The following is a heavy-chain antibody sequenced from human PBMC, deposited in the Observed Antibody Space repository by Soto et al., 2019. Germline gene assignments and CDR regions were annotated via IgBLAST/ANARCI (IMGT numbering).Heavy chain of an antibody. Sequence: QPGGSLRLSCAASGFTFSSYWMSWVRQAPGKGLEWVANIKQDGSEKYYVDSVKGRFTISRDNAKNALYLQMNSLRAEDTAVYYCARHGSGGVFGVVRIAGLKYYYYGMYVCGQGTTVIVSS. V-gene: IGHV3-7*05. CDR1: GFTFSSYW. D-gene: IGHD3-3*01. CDR2: IKQDGSEK. CDR3: ARHGSGGVFGVVRIAGLKYYYYGMYV. J-gene: IGHJ6*02.